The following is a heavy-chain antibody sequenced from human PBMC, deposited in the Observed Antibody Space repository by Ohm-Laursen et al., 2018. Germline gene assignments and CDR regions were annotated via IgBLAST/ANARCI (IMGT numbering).Heavy chain of an antibody. CDR2: ISGSGGST. CDR3: ARSPKTAKSY. Sequence: SLRLSCAASGFTFSSYAMSWVRQAPGKGLEWVSAISGSGGSTYYADSVKGRFTISRDNANNSLYLQMNSLRAEDTAVYYCARSPKTAKSYWGQGTLVTVSS. J-gene: IGHJ4*02. CDR1: GFTFSSYA. V-gene: IGHV3-23*01.